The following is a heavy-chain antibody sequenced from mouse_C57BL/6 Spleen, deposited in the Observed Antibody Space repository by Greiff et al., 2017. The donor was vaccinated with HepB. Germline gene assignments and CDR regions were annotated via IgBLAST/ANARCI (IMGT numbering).Heavy chain of an antibody. CDR3: ASPYYSNGYSYFDV. CDR2: INPSNGGT. J-gene: IGHJ1*03. D-gene: IGHD2-5*01. V-gene: IGHV1-53*01. CDR1: GYTFTSYW. Sequence: QVHVKQPGTELVKPGASVKLSCKASGYTFTSYWMHWVKQRPGQGLEWIGNINPSNGGTNYNEKFKSKATLTVDKSSSTAYMQLSSLTSEDSAVYYCASPYYSNGYSYFDVWGTGTTVTVSS.